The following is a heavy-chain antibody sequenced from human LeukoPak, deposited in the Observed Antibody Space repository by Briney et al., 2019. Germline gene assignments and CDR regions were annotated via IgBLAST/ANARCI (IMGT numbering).Heavy chain of an antibody. Sequence: KTGGSLRLSCAASGFTFSSYWMSWVRQAPGKGLEWIGSIYYSGSTYYNPSLKSRVTISVDTSKNQFSLKLSSVTAADTAVYYCGDFDYWGQGTLVTVSS. V-gene: IGHV4-59*05. J-gene: IGHJ4*02. CDR1: GFTFSSYW. CDR3: GDFDY. CDR2: IYYSGST.